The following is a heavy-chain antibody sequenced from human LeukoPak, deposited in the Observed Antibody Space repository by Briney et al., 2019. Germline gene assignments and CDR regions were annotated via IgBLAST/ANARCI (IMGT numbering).Heavy chain of an antibody. CDR1: GYTFTGYY. J-gene: IGHJ4*02. V-gene: IGHV1-2*06. Sequence: ASVKVSCKPSGYTFTGYYMLWVRQAPGQGLEWMGRINPNSGDTNYAQKFQGRVTMTRDTSISTVYMEVGRLTSDDTAVYYCTREDYWGQGTLVTVSS. CDR3: TREDY. CDR2: INPNSGDT.